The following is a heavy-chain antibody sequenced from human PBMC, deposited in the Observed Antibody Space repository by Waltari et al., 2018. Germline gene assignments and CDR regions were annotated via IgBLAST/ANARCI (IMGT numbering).Heavy chain of an antibody. Sequence: QVQLVESGGGLVKPGGSLRLSCAASGFTFSDSYMSWIRHAPGKWLELVSYISSSGSTIYYADSVKGRFTISRDNAKNSLYLQMNSLRAEDTAVYYCAGYLEYQLLYEDYWGQGTLVTVSS. D-gene: IGHD2-2*02. CDR3: AGYLEYQLLYEDY. CDR1: GFTFSDSY. CDR2: ISSSGSTI. V-gene: IGHV3-11*01. J-gene: IGHJ4*02.